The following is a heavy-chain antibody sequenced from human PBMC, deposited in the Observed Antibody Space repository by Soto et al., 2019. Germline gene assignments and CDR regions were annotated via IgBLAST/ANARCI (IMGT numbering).Heavy chain of an antibody. CDR1: GGCVSSGSYY. Sequence: SETLSLTCTVSGGCVSSGSYYWSWIRQPPGKGLEWIGYIYYSGSTNYNPSLKSRVTISVDTSKNQFSLKLSPVTAADTAVYYCAXESRGCSSTSCYREFDYWGRGTLVTVSS. CDR2: IYYSGST. J-gene: IGHJ4*02. CDR3: AXESRGCSSTSCYREFDY. V-gene: IGHV4-61*01. D-gene: IGHD2-2*02.